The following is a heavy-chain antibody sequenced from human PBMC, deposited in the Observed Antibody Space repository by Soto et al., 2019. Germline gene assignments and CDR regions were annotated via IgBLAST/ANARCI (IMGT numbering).Heavy chain of an antibody. CDR2: IYYSGST. Sequence: SETLSLTCSVSGGSISSYYWSWIRQPPGKGLEWIGYIYYSGSTNYNPSLKSRVTISVDTSKNQFSLKLSSVTAADTAVYYCARVYYDSSGYFLAYWGQGTLVTVSS. CDR3: ARVYYDSSGYFLAY. D-gene: IGHD3-22*01. J-gene: IGHJ4*02. V-gene: IGHV4-59*01. CDR1: GGSISSYY.